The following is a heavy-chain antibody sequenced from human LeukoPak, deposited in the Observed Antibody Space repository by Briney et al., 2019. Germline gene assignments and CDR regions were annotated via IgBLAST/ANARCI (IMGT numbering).Heavy chain of an antibody. CDR3: ARRTRADIVATIPVGFDP. J-gene: IGHJ5*02. V-gene: IGHV4-39*01. Sequence: SETLSLTCTVSGGSISSNTYYWGWIRQPPGKGLEWIGSIYYSGSTYYNPSLKSRVTISVDTSKNQVSLKLSSVTAADTAVYYCARRTRADIVATIPVGFDPWGQGTLVTVSS. CDR2: IYYSGST. D-gene: IGHD5-12*01. CDR1: GGSISSNTYY.